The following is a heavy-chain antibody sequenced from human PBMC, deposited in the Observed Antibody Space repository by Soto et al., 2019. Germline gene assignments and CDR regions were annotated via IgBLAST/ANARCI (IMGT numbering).Heavy chain of an antibody. D-gene: IGHD3-22*01. CDR1: GFTFSSYG. CDR2: IWYDGSNK. J-gene: IGHJ4*02. CDR3: ARDHFGDSSGLYHYFDD. Sequence: GGSLRLSCAASGFTFSSYGMHWVRQAPGKGLEWVAVIWYDGSNKYYADSVKGRFTISRDNSKNTLYLQMNSLRAEDTAVYYCARDHFGDSSGLYHYFDDWGQGTLVTVSS. V-gene: IGHV3-33*01.